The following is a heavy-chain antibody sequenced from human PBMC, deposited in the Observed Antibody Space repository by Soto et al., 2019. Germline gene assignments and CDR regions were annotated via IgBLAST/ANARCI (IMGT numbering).Heavy chain of an antibody. CDR3: ARAVRSGSYPYYYYGMDV. Sequence: EVQVVESGGGLVQPGGSLRLSCAASGFTFSSYWMYWVRQAPGKGLVWVSRINSDGSSTSYADSVKGRFTISRDNAKNTLDLQMKSLRAEDTAVYYCARAVRSGSYPYYYYGMDVWGQGTTVTVSS. J-gene: IGHJ6*02. CDR1: GFTFSSYW. V-gene: IGHV3-74*01. CDR2: INSDGSST. D-gene: IGHD3-10*01.